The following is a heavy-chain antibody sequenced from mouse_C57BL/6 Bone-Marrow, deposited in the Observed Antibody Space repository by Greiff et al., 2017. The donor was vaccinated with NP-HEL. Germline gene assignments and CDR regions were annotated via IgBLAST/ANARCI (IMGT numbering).Heavy chain of an antibody. Sequence: QVQLQQSGAELVRPGTSVTMSCKASGYTFTNYWIGWAKQRPGHGLEWIGDIYPGGGYTNYNEKFKGKATLTADKSSSTAYMQFSSLTSEDSAIYYCARSGLLRYYFDYWGQGTTLTVSS. J-gene: IGHJ2*01. CDR3: ARSGLLRYYFDY. CDR1: GYTFTNYW. CDR2: IYPGGGYT. D-gene: IGHD1-1*01. V-gene: IGHV1-63*01.